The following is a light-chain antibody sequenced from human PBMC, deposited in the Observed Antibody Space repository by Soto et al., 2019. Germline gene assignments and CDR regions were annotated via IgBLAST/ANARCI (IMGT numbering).Light chain of an antibody. Sequence: EVVLTQSPATLSMSPGERVTLSCRASQSVSTFVAWYQHKPGQAPRPVIYDTFKRAPGVPDRFSGGGSGTDFSLTISSIEPEDFAVYYCQQRARWPMPFGQGTRLELK. CDR3: QQRARWPMP. J-gene: IGKJ5*01. V-gene: IGKV3-11*01. CDR2: DTF. CDR1: QSVSTF.